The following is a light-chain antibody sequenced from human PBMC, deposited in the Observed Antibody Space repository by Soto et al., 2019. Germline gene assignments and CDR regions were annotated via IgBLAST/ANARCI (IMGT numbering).Light chain of an antibody. V-gene: IGKV3-11*01. CDR3: QQYNNWPRT. Sequence: EIVLTQSPGTLSLSPGERATPSCRASQSVSSYLAWYQQKPGQAPRLLIYDASNRATGIPARFSGSGSGTDFTLTISRLEPEDFAVYYCQQYNNWPRTFGQGTKVDIK. CDR2: DAS. J-gene: IGKJ1*01. CDR1: QSVSSY.